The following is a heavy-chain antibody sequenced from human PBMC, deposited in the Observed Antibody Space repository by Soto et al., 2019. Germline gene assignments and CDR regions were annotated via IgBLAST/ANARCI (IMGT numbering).Heavy chain of an antibody. CDR1: GYTFTGYY. CDR2: INPNSGGT. J-gene: IGHJ1*01. Sequence: ASVKVSCKASGYTFTGYYMHWVRQAPGQGLEWIGWINPNSGGTNYAQKFQGWVTMTRDTSISTAYMELSRLRSDDTAVYYCARGQQQLVYFQHWGQGTLVTVSS. CDR3: ARGQQQLVYFQH. V-gene: IGHV1-2*04. D-gene: IGHD6-13*01.